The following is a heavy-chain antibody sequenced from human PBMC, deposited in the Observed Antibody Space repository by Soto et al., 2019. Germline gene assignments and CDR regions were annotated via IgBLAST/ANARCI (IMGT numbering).Heavy chain of an antibody. D-gene: IGHD6-19*01. V-gene: IGHV4-61*01. CDR2: IYHSGST. J-gene: IGHJ5*02. CDR1: GGSVSSGSYH. Sequence: SETLSLTCTVSGGSVSSGSYHWVWIRQPPGKGLEWIGYIYHSGSTNYNPSLKSRVTISVDTSKNQFSLSLTSVTAADTAVYYCARLSAAWFDPWGQGTLVTVSS. CDR3: ARLSAAWFDP.